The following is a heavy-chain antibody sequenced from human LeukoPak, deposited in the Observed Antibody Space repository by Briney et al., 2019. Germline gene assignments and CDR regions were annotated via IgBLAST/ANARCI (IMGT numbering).Heavy chain of an antibody. CDR2: IYYSGST. CDR1: GGSISSSSYY. CDR3: ARGKWEPSQAFDI. D-gene: IGHD1-26*01. J-gene: IGHJ3*02. Sequence: SETLSLTCTVSGGSISSSSYYWGWVRQPPGKGLEWIGSIYYSGSTYYNPSLKSRVTISVDTSKNQFSLKLSSVTAADTAVYYCARGKWEPSQAFDIWGQGTMVTVSS. V-gene: IGHV4-39*07.